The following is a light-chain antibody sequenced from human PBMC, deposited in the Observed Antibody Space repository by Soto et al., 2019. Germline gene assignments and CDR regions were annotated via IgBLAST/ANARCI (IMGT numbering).Light chain of an antibody. Sequence: DIQMTQSPSSLSASVGDRVTIACRASQSISTYLNWYQQKSGKAPKLLIFAASTLESGVPSRFSGGGSGTDFTLTINSLENEDSAIYYCEQSHNIPSTFGRGTKVDIK. CDR3: EQSHNIPST. J-gene: IGKJ4*02. V-gene: IGKV1-39*01. CDR2: AAS. CDR1: QSISTY.